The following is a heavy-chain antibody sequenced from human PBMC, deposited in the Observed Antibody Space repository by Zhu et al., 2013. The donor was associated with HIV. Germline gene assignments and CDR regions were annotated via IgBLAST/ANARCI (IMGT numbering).Heavy chain of an antibody. CDR1: GYTFTGYY. V-gene: IGHV1-2*02. CDR2: INPNSGDT. Sequence: QVQLVQSGAEVKKPGASVEVSCKASGYTFTGYYIQWVRQAPGHGPEWVGWINPNSGDTKYAQNFQGRVTLTRDTSISTAYMHLGSLTSDDTAFYCARAKTYGNPYNYFDPWGQGTLVTVSS. J-gene: IGHJ5*02. D-gene: IGHD1-20*01. CDR3: ARAKTYGNPYNYFDP.